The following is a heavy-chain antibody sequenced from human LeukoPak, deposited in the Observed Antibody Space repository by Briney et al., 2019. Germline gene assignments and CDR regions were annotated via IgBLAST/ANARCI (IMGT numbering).Heavy chain of an antibody. J-gene: IGHJ4*02. Sequence: GGSLRLSCAASGFTFSSYSMNWVRQAPGKGLEWVSSISSSGSYIYYADSVKGRFTISRDNAKNSLYLQMNSLRAEDTAVYYCARARGASGSYEFDYWGQGTLVTVSS. CDR1: GFTFSSYS. V-gene: IGHV3-21*01. CDR2: ISSSGSYI. CDR3: ARARGASGSYEFDY. D-gene: IGHD1-26*01.